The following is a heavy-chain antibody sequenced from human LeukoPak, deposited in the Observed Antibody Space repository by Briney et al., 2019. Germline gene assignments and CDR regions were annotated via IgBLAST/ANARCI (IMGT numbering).Heavy chain of an antibody. CDR2: INHSGST. Sequence: SETLSLTCAVYGGSFSGYYWSWIRQPPGKGLEWIGEINHSGSTNYNPSLKSRVTISVDTSKNQFSLKLSSVTAEDTAVYYCATTYGDYPYNWFDPWGQGTLVTVSS. J-gene: IGHJ5*02. CDR3: ATTYGDYPYNWFDP. D-gene: IGHD4-17*01. V-gene: IGHV4-34*01. CDR1: GGSFSGYY.